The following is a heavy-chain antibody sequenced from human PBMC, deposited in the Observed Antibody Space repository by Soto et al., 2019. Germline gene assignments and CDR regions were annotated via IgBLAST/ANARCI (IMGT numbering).Heavy chain of an antibody. V-gene: IGHV3-23*01. Sequence: GGSLRLSYAASGFTFSSYAMSWVRQAPGKGLEWVSAISGSGGSTYYADSVKGRFTISRDNSKNTLYLQMNSLRAEDTAVYYCAKALSGYPHFDYWGQGTLVTVSS. CDR3: AKALSGYPHFDY. D-gene: IGHD3-22*01. CDR2: ISGSGGST. CDR1: GFTFSSYA. J-gene: IGHJ4*02.